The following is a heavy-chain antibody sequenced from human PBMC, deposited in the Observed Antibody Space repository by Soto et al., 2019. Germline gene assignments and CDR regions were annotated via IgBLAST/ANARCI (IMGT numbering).Heavy chain of an antibody. CDR1: GFTFSDHY. CDR3: ARGGGGYSFDY. V-gene: IGHV3-72*01. J-gene: IGHJ4*02. Sequence: EVQLVESGGGLVQPGGSLRLSCAASGFTFSDHYLDWVRQAPGKGLEWVGRSGNKPNSYTTEYAASVKGRFTVSRDDSKNLLYLQMNSLKTEDPAVYYCARGGGGYSFDYWGQGTLVTVSS. D-gene: IGHD1-26*01. CDR2: SGNKPNSYTT.